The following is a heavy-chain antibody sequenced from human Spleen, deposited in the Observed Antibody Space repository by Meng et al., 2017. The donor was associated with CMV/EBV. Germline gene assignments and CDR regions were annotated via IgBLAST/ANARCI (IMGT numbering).Heavy chain of an antibody. CDR1: GGSISSYY. D-gene: IGHD3-10*01. CDR3: ARDLPYENYYGSGSYPDY. CDR2: IYTSGST. Sequence: QVPPQESGPGLVKPSETLSLTCNVSGGSISSYYWSWIRQPAGKGLEWIGRIYTSGSTNYNPSLKSRVTMSVDTSKNQFSLKLSSVTAADTAVYYCARDLPYENYYGSGSYPDYWGQGTLVTASS. J-gene: IGHJ4*02. V-gene: IGHV4-4*07.